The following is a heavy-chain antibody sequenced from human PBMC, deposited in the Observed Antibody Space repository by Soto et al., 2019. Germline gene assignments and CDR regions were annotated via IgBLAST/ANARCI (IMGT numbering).Heavy chain of an antibody. CDR1: GFTFSSYA. D-gene: IGHD2-15*01. Sequence: PGGALSLSCSASGFTFSSYARHWVRQAPGKGLEYVSAISSNGGSTYYADSVKGRFTISRDNSKNTLYLQMSSLRAEDTAVYYCVKRYCSGGSCYFDYWGQGTLVTVAS. CDR3: VKRYCSGGSCYFDY. J-gene: IGHJ4*02. V-gene: IGHV3-64D*06. CDR2: ISSNGGST.